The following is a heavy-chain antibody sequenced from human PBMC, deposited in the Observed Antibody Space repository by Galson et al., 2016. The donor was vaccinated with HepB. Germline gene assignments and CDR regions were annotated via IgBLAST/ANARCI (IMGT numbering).Heavy chain of an antibody. D-gene: IGHD2-15*01. CDR3: ARGAGIVVLVLEDCYLDL. J-gene: IGHJ2*01. CDR2: IYNDGTT. V-gene: IGHV3-66*01. CDR1: GFTFSRNW. Sequence: SLRLSCAASGFTFSRNWMSWVRQAPGKGLEWVSVIYNDGTTYYSDSVKGRFTISRDNSKNTVDLQMNSLRAEDTAVYYCARGAGIVVLVLEDCYLDLWGRGTLVTVSS.